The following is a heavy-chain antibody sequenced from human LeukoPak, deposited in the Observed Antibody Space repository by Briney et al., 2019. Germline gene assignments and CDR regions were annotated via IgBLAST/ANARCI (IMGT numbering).Heavy chain of an antibody. Sequence: ASVKVSCKASGYTFTSYYMHWVRQAPGQGLEWMGIINPSGGSTSYAQKFQGRVTMTRDMPTSTAYMELRSLRSDDTAVYYCARETVVPAANHYYYYYMDVWGKGTTVTVSS. V-gene: IGHV1-46*01. J-gene: IGHJ6*03. CDR1: GYTFTSYY. CDR2: INPSGGST. D-gene: IGHD2-2*01. CDR3: ARETVVPAANHYYYYYMDV.